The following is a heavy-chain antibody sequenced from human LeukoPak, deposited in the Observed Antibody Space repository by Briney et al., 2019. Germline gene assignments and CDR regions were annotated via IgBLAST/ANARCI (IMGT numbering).Heavy chain of an antibody. CDR2: IYHSGST. J-gene: IGHJ4*02. V-gene: IGHV4-30-2*01. CDR1: GGSISSGGYS. Sequence: NPSQTLSLTCAVSGGSISSGGYSWSWIRQPPGKGLEWIGYIYHSGSTYYNPSLKSRVTISVDRSKNQFSLKLSSVTAADTAMYYCARANRVTNWVDYWGQGTLVTVSS. CDR3: ARANRVTNWVDY. D-gene: IGHD7-27*01.